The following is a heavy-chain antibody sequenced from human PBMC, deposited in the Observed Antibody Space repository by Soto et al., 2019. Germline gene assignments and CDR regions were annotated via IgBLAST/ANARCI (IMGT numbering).Heavy chain of an antibody. CDR3: ARRRLRYFDWLSGVVGYYYGMDV. D-gene: IGHD3-9*01. CDR1: GGSFSGYY. Sequence: SETLSLTCAVYGGSFSGYYWRWIRQPPGHGLEWIGEINHSGSTNYNPSLKSRVTISVDTSKNQFSLKLSSVTAADTAVYYCARRRLRYFDWLSGVVGYYYGMDVWGQGTTVT. J-gene: IGHJ6*02. CDR2: INHSGST. V-gene: IGHV4-34*01.